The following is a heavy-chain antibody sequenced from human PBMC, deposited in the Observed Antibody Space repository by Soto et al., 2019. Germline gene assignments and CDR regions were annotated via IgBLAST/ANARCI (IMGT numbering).Heavy chain of an antibody. V-gene: IGHV1-3*01. D-gene: IGHD6-19*01. CDR2: INAGNGNT. J-gene: IGHJ6*02. CDR1: GYTFTSYA. Sequence: ASVKVSCKASGYTFTSYAMHWVRQAPGQRLEWVGWINAGNGNTKYSQKLQGRVTITRDTSASTAYMELSSLRSEDTAVYYCARELGSGWATYYYGMDVWGQGTTVTVSS. CDR3: ARELGSGWATYYYGMDV.